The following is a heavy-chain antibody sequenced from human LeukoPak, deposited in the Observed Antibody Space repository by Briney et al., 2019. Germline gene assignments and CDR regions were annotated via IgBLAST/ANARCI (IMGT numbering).Heavy chain of an antibody. CDR2: ISYDGSNK. Sequence: GGSLRLSCAASGFTFSSYAMHWVRQAPGKGLEWVAVISYDGSNKYYADSVKGRFTISRDNSKNTLYLQMNSPRAEDTAVYFCAKDRPPSGHFLGCYSPPDYWGQGTLVTVSS. CDR3: AKDRPPSGHFLGCYSPPDY. CDR1: GFTFSSYA. D-gene: IGHD3-3*02. J-gene: IGHJ4*02. V-gene: IGHV3-30-3*01.